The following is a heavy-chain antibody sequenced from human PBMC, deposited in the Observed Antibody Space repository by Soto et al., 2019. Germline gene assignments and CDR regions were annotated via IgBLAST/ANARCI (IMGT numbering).Heavy chain of an antibody. D-gene: IGHD2-2*02. CDR1: VFTFSSYG. J-gene: IGHJ6*02. CDR3: AREYTAWPLAYGLDV. Sequence: PGGSLRLSCSASVFTFSSYGMHWLRQAPGKGLEWVAVISYDGSNKYYADSVKGRFTISRDNSKNTLYLQMNSLRAEDTAVYYCAREYTAWPLAYGLDVWGQGTTVTVSS. V-gene: IGHV3-30*03. CDR2: ISYDGSNK.